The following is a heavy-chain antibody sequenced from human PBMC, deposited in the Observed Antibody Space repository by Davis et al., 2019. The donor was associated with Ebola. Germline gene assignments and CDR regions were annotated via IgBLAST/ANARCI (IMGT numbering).Heavy chain of an antibody. CDR2: ISGSGGST. J-gene: IGHJ6*02. Sequence: GGSLRLSCAASGFTVSSNYMSWVRQAPGKGLEWVSAISGSGGSTYYADSVKGRFTISRDNSKNTLYLQMNSLRAEDTALYYCAKDSSSSYYYYYGMDVWGQGTTVTVSS. V-gene: IGHV3-23*01. D-gene: IGHD6-6*01. CDR1: GFTVSSNY. CDR3: AKDSSSSYYYYYGMDV.